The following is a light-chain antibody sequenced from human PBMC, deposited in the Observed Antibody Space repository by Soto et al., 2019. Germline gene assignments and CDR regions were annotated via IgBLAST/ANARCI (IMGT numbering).Light chain of an antibody. V-gene: IGKV3-20*01. J-gene: IGKJ1*01. CDR2: GAS. CDR3: QQYGSSPPVT. Sequence: IVLTQPPGTLSLSTCERQTLSCRAIQTVTRSYLSWYQQKPGQAPRPLIYGASARAIGIPARFSGSGSGTDFTLTISRLEPEDFAVYYCQQYGSSPPVTFGQGTKVDIK. CDR1: QTVTRSY.